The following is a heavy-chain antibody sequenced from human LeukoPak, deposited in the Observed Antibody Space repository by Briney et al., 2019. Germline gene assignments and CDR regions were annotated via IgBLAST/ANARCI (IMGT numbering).Heavy chain of an antibody. Sequence: GGSLRLSCAASGFTLSKYEMNWVRQAPGKGLEWVSYISTNGSTLYAASVKSRFTITRDDAKNSLYLQMNSLRAEDTAVYYCARDIELTGDRTEYWGKGTLVTVAS. D-gene: IGHD2-21*01. J-gene: IGHJ4*02. CDR2: ISTNGST. CDR1: GFTLSKYE. V-gene: IGHV3-48*03. CDR3: ARDIELTGDRTEY.